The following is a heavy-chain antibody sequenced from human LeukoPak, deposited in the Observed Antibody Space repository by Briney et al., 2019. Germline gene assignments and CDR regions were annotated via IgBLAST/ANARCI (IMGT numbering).Heavy chain of an antibody. V-gene: IGHV4-39*01. Sequence: SETLSLTCTVSGGSISSSSYYWGWIRQPPGKGLEWIGSIYYSGSTYYNPSLKSRVTISVDTSKNQFSLKLSSVTAADTAVYYCASQKTGTWGNHDAFDIWGQGTMVTVSS. CDR1: GGSISSSSYY. CDR2: IYYSGST. D-gene: IGHD1-1*01. CDR3: ASQKTGTWGNHDAFDI. J-gene: IGHJ3*02.